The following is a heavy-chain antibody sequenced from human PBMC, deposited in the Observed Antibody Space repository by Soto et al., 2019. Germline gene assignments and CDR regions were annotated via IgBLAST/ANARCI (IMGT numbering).Heavy chain of an antibody. J-gene: IGHJ4*02. CDR1: GGSISSYY. D-gene: IGHD6-19*01. V-gene: IGHV4-59*01. CDR2: IYYSGST. CDR3: ARGQWPIDY. Sequence: SETLSLTCTVSGGSISSYYWSWIRQPPGKGLEWIGYIYYSGSTNYNPSLKSRVTISVDTSKNQFSLKLSSVTAADTAVYYCARGQWPIDYWGQGTLITVSS.